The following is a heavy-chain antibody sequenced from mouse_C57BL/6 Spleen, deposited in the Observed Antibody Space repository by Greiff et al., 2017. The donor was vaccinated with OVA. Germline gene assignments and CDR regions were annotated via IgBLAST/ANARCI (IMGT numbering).Heavy chain of an antibody. Sequence: QVQLKQPGAELVRPGSSVKLSCKASGYTFTSYWMHWVKQRPIQGLEWIGNIDPSDSETHYNQKFKDKATLTVDKSSSTAYMQLSSLTSEDSAVYYCARFGYDYDVDFDDWGKGTTLTVSS. CDR2: IDPSDSET. CDR1: GYTFTSYW. J-gene: IGHJ2*01. CDR3: ARFGYDYDVDFDD. V-gene: IGHV1-52*01. D-gene: IGHD2-4*01.